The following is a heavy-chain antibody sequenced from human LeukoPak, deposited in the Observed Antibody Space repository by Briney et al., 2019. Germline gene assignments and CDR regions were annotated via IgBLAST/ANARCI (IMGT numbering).Heavy chain of an antibody. CDR2: ISYDGSNK. D-gene: IGHD3-10*01. CDR1: GFTFSSYA. CDR3: ARSITIVYYYYGMDV. V-gene: IGHV3-30-3*01. Sequence: GGSLRLSCAASGFTFSSYAMHWVRQAPGKGLEWVAVISYDGSNKYYADSVKGRFTISRDNSKNTLYLQMNSLRAEDTAVYYCARSITIVYYYYGMDVWGQGTRLTVSS. J-gene: IGHJ6*02.